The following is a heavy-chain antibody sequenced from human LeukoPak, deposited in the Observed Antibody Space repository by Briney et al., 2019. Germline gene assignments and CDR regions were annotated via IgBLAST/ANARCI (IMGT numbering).Heavy chain of an antibody. V-gene: IGHV1-2*02. D-gene: IGHD6-13*01. CDR2: INPNSGGA. Sequence: ASVKVSCKASGYTFTGYYIHWVRQAPGQGLEWMGWINPNSGGAKYAQNFQGRVIMTTDTSISTAYMELSSLRPDDTAVYYCARSSPPTYYHFYYYMDVWGKGSTVTVSS. CDR1: GYTFTGYY. CDR3: ARSSPPTYYHFYYYMDV. J-gene: IGHJ6*03.